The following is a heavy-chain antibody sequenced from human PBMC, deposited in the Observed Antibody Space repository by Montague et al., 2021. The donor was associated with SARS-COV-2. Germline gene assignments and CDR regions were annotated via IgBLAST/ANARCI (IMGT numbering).Heavy chain of an antibody. CDR1: GGSFSGYH. J-gene: IGHJ6*01. CDR3: ARLRDGVVPSPILGVGPCYSYYVIDV. V-gene: IGHV4-34*01. D-gene: IGHD2-21*01. Sequence: SETLSLTCAVYGGSFSGYHWNWIRQPPGKGLEWIGEINHGGITNYNPSLKSRLTISADTSKNQFSLKLTSVAAADTAVYYCARLRDGVVPSPILGVGPCYSYYVIDVWGKGTTVTVSS. CDR2: INHGGIT.